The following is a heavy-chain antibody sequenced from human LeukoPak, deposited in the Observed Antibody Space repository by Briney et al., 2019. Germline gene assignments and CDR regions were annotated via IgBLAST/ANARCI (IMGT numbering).Heavy chain of an antibody. J-gene: IGHJ6*03. Sequence: PSQTLSLTCTVSGGSISSGDYYWSWIRQPPGKGLEWIGYIYYSGSTYYNPSLKSRVTISVDTSKNQFSLKLSSVTAADTAVYYCARAEYCGGDCYSHYYYYMDVWGKGTTVTVTS. V-gene: IGHV4-30-4*08. CDR1: GGSISSGDYY. CDR3: ARAEYCGGDCYSHYYYYMDV. CDR2: IYYSGST. D-gene: IGHD2-21*01.